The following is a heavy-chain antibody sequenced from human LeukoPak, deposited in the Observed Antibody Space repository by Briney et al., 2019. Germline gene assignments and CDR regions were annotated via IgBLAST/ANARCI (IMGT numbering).Heavy chain of an antibody. Sequence: GGSLRLSCAASGFTFSDYQMTWVRQAPGKGLEWVAARKQDEKEKYYVDSVRGRFTISRDNAKNSLFLHVTSLRDEDTAVYYCAKRTPGTSKSDYWGQGTLVIVSS. CDR1: GFTFSDYQ. V-gene: IGHV3-7*05. CDR2: RKQDEKEK. J-gene: IGHJ4*02. CDR3: AKRTPGTSKSDY. D-gene: IGHD6-13*01.